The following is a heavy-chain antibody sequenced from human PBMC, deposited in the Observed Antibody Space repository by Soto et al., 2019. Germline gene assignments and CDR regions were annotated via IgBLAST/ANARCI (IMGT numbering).Heavy chain of an antibody. CDR1: GFTFSSYA. CDR2: ISYDGSNK. D-gene: IGHD6-13*01. CDR3: ARDLPRRGAAAGPGAFDI. V-gene: IGHV3-30-3*01. J-gene: IGHJ3*02. Sequence: GGSLRLSCAASGFTFSSYAMHWVRQAPGKGLEWVAVISYDGSNKYYADSVKGRFTISRDNSKNTLYLQMNSLRAEDTAVYYCARDLPRRGAAAGPGAFDIWGQGTMVTVSS.